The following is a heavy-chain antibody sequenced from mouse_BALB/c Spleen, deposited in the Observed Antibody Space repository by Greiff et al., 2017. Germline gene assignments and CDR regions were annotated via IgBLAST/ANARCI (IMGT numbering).Heavy chain of an antibody. CDR3: ARGRGGPYYAMDY. CDR2: ISDGGSYT. V-gene: IGHV5-4*02. CDR1: GFTFSDYY. J-gene: IGHJ4*01. Sequence: DVMLVESGGGLVKPGGSLKLSCAASGFTFSDYYMYWVRQTPEKRLEWVATISDGGSYTYYPDSVKGRFTISRDNAKNNLYLQMSSLKSEDTAMYYCARGRGGPYYAMDYWGQGTSVTVSS. D-gene: IGHD1-1*02.